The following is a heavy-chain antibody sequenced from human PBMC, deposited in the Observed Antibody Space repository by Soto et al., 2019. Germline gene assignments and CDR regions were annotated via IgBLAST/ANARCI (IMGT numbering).Heavy chain of an antibody. J-gene: IGHJ6*02. D-gene: IGHD5-18*01. CDR1: GGSISSSSYY. CDR2: IYYSGST. Sequence: PSETLSLTCTVSGGSISSSSYYWGWIRQPPGKGLEWIGSIYYSGSTYYTPSLKSRVTISVDTSKNQFSPKLSSVTAADTAVYYCATDSYGYIYYYYYGMDVWGQGTTVTVSS. V-gene: IGHV4-39*01. CDR3: ATDSYGYIYYYYYGMDV.